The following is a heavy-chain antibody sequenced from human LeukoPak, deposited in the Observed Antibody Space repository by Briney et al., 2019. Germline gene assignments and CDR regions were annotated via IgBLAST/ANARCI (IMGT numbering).Heavy chain of an antibody. Sequence: ASVTVSFKASGYTFTSYYMHWVRQAPGQGLEWMGWISAYNGNTNYAQKLQGRVTMTTDTSTSTAYMELRSLRSDDTAVYYCARDNGQWLLYWGQGTLVTVSS. D-gene: IGHD6-19*01. CDR2: ISAYNGNT. V-gene: IGHV1-18*04. J-gene: IGHJ4*02. CDR1: GYTFTSYY. CDR3: ARDNGQWLLY.